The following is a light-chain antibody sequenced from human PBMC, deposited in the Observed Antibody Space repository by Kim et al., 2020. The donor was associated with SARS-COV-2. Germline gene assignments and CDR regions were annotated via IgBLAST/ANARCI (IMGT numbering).Light chain of an antibody. Sequence: DIQMTQSPLSLSASVGDRVTITCRASESIDTYLNWYQQKPGKAPKLLIYAASSLQSGVPLRFSGSGSGTDFTLTISSLQPEDSATYYCQESYSTPYTFGQGTKVDIK. J-gene: IGKJ2*01. CDR2: AAS. V-gene: IGKV1-39*01. CDR3: QESYSTPYT. CDR1: ESIDTY.